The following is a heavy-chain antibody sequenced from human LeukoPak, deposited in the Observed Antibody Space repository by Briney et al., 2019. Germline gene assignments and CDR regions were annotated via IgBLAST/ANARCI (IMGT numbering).Heavy chain of an antibody. Sequence: SETLSLTCAVYGGSFSGYYWSWIRQPPGKGLEWIGEINHSGSTNYNPSLKSRVTISVDTSKNQFSLKLSSVTAADTAVYYCARTGIVGLKIDYWGQGTLVTVSS. J-gene: IGHJ4*02. CDR2: INHSGST. CDR1: GGSFSGYY. D-gene: IGHD1-26*01. CDR3: ARTGIVGLKIDY. V-gene: IGHV4-34*01.